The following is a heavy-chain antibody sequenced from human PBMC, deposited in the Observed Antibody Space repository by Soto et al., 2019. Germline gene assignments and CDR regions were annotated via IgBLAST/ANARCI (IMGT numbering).Heavy chain of an antibody. Sequence: DVQLVESGGGLVQPGRSLTLSCAASGFAFDDYAMHWVRQSQGRGLEWVSGITWNSRDVGYADSVQGRFTISRDNAKHSVYLQMTSLRAEDSALYYCVKDIRVSDDYYAMDVWGRGTTVSVSS. CDR1: GFAFDDYA. V-gene: IGHV3-9*01. CDR3: VKDIRVSDDYYAMDV. J-gene: IGHJ6*02. CDR2: ITWNSRDV.